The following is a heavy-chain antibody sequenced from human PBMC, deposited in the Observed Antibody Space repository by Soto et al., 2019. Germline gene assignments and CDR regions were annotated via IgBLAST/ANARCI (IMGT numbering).Heavy chain of an antibody. CDR1: GFTFSSYS. CDR2: ISGSGGST. CDR3: AKHPRRFGELLDLDY. J-gene: IGHJ4*02. D-gene: IGHD3-10*01. Sequence: GSLRLSCAASGFTFSSYSMNWVRQAPGKGLEWVSAISGSGGSTYYADSVKGRFTISRDNSKNTLYLQMNSLRAEDTAVYYCAKHPRRFGELLDLDYWGQGTLVTVSS. V-gene: IGHV3-23*01.